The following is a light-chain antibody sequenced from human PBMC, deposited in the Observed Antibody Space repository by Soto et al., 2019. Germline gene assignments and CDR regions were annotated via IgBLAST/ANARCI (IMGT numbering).Light chain of an antibody. J-gene: IGLJ2*01. CDR2: QDS. CDR1: KLGDKY. Sequence: SYELTQPPSVSVSPGQTASITCSGDKLGDKYACWYQQKPGQSPVLVIYQDSKRTSGIPERFSGSNSGNTATQNNSGTQARDEADYYCQEWDSSTGGVVFGGGTKLTV. V-gene: IGLV3-1*01. CDR3: QEWDSSTGGVV.